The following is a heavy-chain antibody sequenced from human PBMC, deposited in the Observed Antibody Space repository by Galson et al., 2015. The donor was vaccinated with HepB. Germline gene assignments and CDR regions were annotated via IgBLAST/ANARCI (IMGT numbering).Heavy chain of an antibody. J-gene: IGHJ4*02. CDR1: GFTFSSYG. CDR2: IWYDGSNK. Sequence: SLRLSCAASGFTFSSYGMHWVRQAPGKGLEWVAVIWYDGSNKYYADSVKGRFTISRDNSKNTLYLQMNSLRAEDTAVYYCARDYGRGGSLLGYWGQGTLVTVSS. CDR3: ARDYGRGGSLLGY. V-gene: IGHV3-33*08. D-gene: IGHD1-26*01.